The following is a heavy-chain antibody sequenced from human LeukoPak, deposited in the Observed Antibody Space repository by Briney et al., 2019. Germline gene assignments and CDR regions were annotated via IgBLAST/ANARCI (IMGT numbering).Heavy chain of an antibody. V-gene: IGHV4-59*01. Sequence: SETLSLTCTVSGGSIRTYYWSWIRQPPGKELERIGYIYYSGSTNYNPSLKSRVTISVDMSKNQFSLELSSVTAADTAVYYCAREPRSSSDPYYFDFWGQGTLVTVSS. CDR1: GGSIRTYY. D-gene: IGHD6-25*01. CDR2: IYYSGST. CDR3: AREPRSSSDPYYFDF. J-gene: IGHJ4*02.